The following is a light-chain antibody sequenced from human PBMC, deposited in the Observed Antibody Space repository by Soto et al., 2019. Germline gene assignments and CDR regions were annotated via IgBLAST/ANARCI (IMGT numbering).Light chain of an antibody. V-gene: IGLV1-44*01. CDR1: SSNIGSNT. CDR2: SNN. Sequence: QYARTQPPSTSGTPGQRVIISCSGSSSNIGSNTVSWYQQLPGTAPKLLIYSNNQRPSGVPDRFSGSKSGTSASLAIRRLQSEDEADYYCAAWDDSLNGWVFGGGTQLTVL. CDR3: AAWDDSLNGWV. J-gene: IGLJ3*02.